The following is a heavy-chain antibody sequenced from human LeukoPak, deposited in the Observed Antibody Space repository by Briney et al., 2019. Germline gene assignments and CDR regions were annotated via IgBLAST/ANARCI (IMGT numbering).Heavy chain of an antibody. CDR2: IWYDGSNK. D-gene: IGHD2-15*01. CDR1: GFTFSSYG. Sequence: GGSLRLSCAASGFTFSSYGMHWVRQAPGKGLEWVAVIWYDGSNKYYADSVKGRFTISRDNSKNTLYLQMNSLRAEDTAVYYCRRYCSGGSCPRNYFDYWGQGTLVTVSS. CDR3: RRYCSGGSCPRNYFDY. V-gene: IGHV3-33*01. J-gene: IGHJ4*02.